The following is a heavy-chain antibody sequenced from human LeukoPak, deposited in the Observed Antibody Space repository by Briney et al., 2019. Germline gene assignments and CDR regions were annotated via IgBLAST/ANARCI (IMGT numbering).Heavy chain of an antibody. CDR1: GFTFSDYA. J-gene: IGHJ4*02. CDR2: ISSSSNY. Sequence: GGSLRLSCAASGFTFSDYAMTWVRQAPGKGLEWVSSISSSSNYIYSDSVKGRFTISRDNAKNSLYLQMNSLRAEDTAVYYCATHLGYWGQGTLVTVSS. D-gene: IGHD7-27*01. CDR3: ATHLGY. V-gene: IGHV3-21*03.